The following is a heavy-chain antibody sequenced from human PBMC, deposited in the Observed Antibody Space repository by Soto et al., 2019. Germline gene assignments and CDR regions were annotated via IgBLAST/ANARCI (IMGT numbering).Heavy chain of an antibody. J-gene: IGHJ6*03. Sequence: SETLSLTCTVSGGSISSYYWSWIRQPPGKGLEWIGYIYYSGSTNYNPSLKSRVTISVDTSKNQFSLKLSSVTAADTAVYYCARHGKNCSGGSCYEGGHDYYYYMDVWGKGTTVTAP. CDR1: GGSISSYY. CDR2: IYYSGST. V-gene: IGHV4-59*08. D-gene: IGHD2-15*01. CDR3: ARHGKNCSGGSCYEGGHDYYYYMDV.